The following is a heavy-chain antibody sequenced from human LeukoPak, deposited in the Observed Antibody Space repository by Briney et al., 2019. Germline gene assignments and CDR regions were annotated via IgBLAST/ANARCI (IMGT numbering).Heavy chain of an antibody. Sequence: PSETLSLTCAVSGGSISSSNWWSWVRQPPGKGLEWIGEIYHSGSTNYNPSLKSRVTISVDKSKNQFSLKLSSVTAADTAVYYCARGYSSGWYGSDYWGQGTLVTVSS. CDR1: GGSISSSNW. CDR3: ARGYSSGWYGSDY. CDR2: IYHSGST. J-gene: IGHJ4*02. V-gene: IGHV4-4*02. D-gene: IGHD6-19*01.